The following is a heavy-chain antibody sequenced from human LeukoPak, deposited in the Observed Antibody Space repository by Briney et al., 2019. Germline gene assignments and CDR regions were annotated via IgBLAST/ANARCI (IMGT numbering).Heavy chain of an antibody. J-gene: IGHJ6*03. CDR1: GFTFSSYG. CDR3: AKDRDSYMDV. Sequence: GGSLRLSCAASGFTFSSYGMHWVRQAPGKGLEWVAFIRHDGSNKYYADSVKGRFTISRDNSKNTLYLQMNSLRTEDTAVYYCAKDRDSYMDVWGKGTTVTISS. CDR2: IRHDGSNK. V-gene: IGHV3-30*02.